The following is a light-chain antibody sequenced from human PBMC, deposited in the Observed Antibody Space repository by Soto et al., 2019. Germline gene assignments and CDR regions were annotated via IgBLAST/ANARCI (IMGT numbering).Light chain of an antibody. CDR1: QSVSSN. CDR2: GAS. Sequence: EIVMTQSPATLSVSPGERATLSCRASQSVSSNLAWYQQKPGQAPRLLIYGASRRATGIPDRFSGSGSGTDFTLTISRLEPEDFAVYYCQQYGSSPTTFGGGTKVDIK. CDR3: QQYGSSPTT. J-gene: IGKJ4*01. V-gene: IGKV3-20*01.